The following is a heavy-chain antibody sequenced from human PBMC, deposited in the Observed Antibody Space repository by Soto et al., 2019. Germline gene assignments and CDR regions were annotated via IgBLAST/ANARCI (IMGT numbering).Heavy chain of an antibody. CDR2: INSDGSNI. Sequence: VQLVQSGGGSVQPGGSLRLSCEASGFTFTSFWMHLVRQVPGKGLVWVSRINSDGSNIRYADSVKGRFTVSRDNAKGTLYLQMNSLTVEDTAVYCCARDEAQIVVLGANYDYWGQGTLVTVSS. V-gene: IGHV3-74*01. D-gene: IGHD2-21*01. CDR3: ARDEAQIVVLGANYDY. J-gene: IGHJ4*02. CDR1: GFTFTSFW.